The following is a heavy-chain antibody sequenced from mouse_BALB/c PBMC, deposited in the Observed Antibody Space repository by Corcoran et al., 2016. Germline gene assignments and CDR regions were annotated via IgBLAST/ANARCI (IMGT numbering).Heavy chain of an antibody. CDR3: ANWDWYFDV. J-gene: IGHJ1*01. V-gene: IGHV14-3*02. Sequence: EVQLQQSGAELVKPGASVKLSCTASGFNIKDTYMHWVKQRPEQGLEWIGRIDPANGKTKYDPKFQGKATITADTSSNTAYRQLSSLTSEDTAVYYCANWDWYFDVWGAGTTVTVSS. D-gene: IGHD4-1*01. CDR2: IDPANGKT. CDR1: GFNIKDTY.